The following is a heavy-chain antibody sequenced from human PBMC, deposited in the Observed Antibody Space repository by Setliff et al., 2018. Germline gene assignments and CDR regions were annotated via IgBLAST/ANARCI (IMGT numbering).Heavy chain of an antibody. CDR1: GGTFSSYA. CDR2: IIPIFGTA. Sequence: SVKVSCKASGGTFSSYAISWVRQAPGQGLEWKGGIIPIFGTANYAQKFQGRVTITADESTSTAYMELSSLRSEDTAVYYCAREDGTYYNFWSGYSTTPYYGMDVWGQGTTVTVSS. D-gene: IGHD3-3*01. V-gene: IGHV1-69*13. J-gene: IGHJ6*02. CDR3: AREDGTYYNFWSGYSTTPYYGMDV.